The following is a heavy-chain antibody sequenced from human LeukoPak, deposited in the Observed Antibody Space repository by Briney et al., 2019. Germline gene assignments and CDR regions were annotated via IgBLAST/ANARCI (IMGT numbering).Heavy chain of an antibody. CDR2: INPNSGGT. CDR1: GYTFTGYY. CDR3: ARSDWGSFWYMDV. D-gene: IGHD7-27*01. J-gene: IGHJ6*03. V-gene: IGHV1-2*02. Sequence: GASVKVSCKASGYTFTGYYMRWVRQAPGQGLEWMGWINPNSGGTNYAQKFQGRVTMTRDTSISTAYMELSRLRSDDTAVYYCARSDWGSFWYMDVWGKGTTVTISS.